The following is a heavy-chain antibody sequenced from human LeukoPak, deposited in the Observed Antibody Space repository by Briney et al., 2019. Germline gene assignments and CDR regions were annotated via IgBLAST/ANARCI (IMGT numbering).Heavy chain of an antibody. Sequence: GGSLRLSCAASGFTFDDYAMHWVRQAPGKGLEWVSGISWNSGSIGYADSVKGRFTISGDNAKNSLYLQMNSLRAEDTALYYCAKAYHYYDSSGYYQLDAFDIWGQGTMVTVSS. CDR1: GFTFDDYA. CDR2: ISWNSGSI. V-gene: IGHV3-9*01. J-gene: IGHJ3*02. CDR3: AKAYHYYDSSGYYQLDAFDI. D-gene: IGHD3-22*01.